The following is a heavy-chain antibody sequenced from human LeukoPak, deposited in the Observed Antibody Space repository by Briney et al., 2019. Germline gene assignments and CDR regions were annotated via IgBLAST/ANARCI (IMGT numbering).Heavy chain of an antibody. D-gene: IGHD2-2*01. CDR2: ISDIGSI. J-gene: IGHJ4*02. Sequence: SETLSLTCTVSGGSISSYYWSWIRQPPGKGLEWIAYISDIGSINYNPSFKSRVTISLDTSKNQFSLKLSSVTAADTAVYYCARAGSSSTSSGFDYWGQGTLVTVSS. V-gene: IGHV4-59*01. CDR3: ARAGSSSTSSGFDY. CDR1: GGSISSYY.